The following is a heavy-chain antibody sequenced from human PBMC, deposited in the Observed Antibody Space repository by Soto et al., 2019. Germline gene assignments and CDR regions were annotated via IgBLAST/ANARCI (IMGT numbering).Heavy chain of an antibody. V-gene: IGHV4-31*03. Sequence: SETLSLTCTVSGGSISSGGYYWSWIRQHPGKGLEWIGYIYYSGSTYYNPSLKSRVTISVDTSKNQFSLKLSSVTAADTAVYYCARAPGTSSSSSYSYSGLAVWGKGTRVTVPS. CDR3: ARAPGTSSSSSYSYSGLAV. J-gene: IGHJ6*04. CDR2: IYYSGST. D-gene: IGHD6-6*01. CDR1: GGSISSGGYY.